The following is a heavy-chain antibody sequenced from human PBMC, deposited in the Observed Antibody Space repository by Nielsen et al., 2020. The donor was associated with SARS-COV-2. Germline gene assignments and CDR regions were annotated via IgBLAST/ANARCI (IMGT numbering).Heavy chain of an antibody. CDR1: GYTFTGSY. Sequence: KVSCKASGYTFTGSYVHWVRQAPGQGLEWMGRINPNSGATNYAQKFQGRVTMTRDTSISTAYMEVTRLRSDDTAVYYCARGGSIPARPLDYWGLGTLVTVSS. J-gene: IGHJ4*02. V-gene: IGHV1-2*06. CDR3: ARGGSIPARPLDY. CDR2: INPNSGAT. D-gene: IGHD6-6*01.